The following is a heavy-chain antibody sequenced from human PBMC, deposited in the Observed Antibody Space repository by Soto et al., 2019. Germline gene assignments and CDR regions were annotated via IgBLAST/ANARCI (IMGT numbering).Heavy chain of an antibody. V-gene: IGHV1-18*01. Sequence: GASVKVSCKASGCIFTTYCISWVRQAPGQGLEWMGWISAYNGNTNYGQKFQGRVTMTIDTSTGTAYMELRSLISDDTALYYCARDYYGGNYFDYWGQGTLVTVSS. CDR3: ARDYYGGNYFDY. J-gene: IGHJ4*02. D-gene: IGHD2-15*01. CDR1: GCIFTTYC. CDR2: ISAYNGNT.